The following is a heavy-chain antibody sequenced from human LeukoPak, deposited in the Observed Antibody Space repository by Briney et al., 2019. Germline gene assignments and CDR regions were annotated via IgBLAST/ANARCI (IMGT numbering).Heavy chain of an antibody. Sequence: ASVKVSCKASGYTFTNYGISWVRQAPGQGLEWMGWISVYNGNTYYAQKLQDRVTMTTDTSTSTAYMELRSLRSDGTAVYYCARDFREWELLLLFHYWGQGTLVTVSS. V-gene: IGHV1-18*01. J-gene: IGHJ4*02. CDR3: ARDFREWELLLLFHY. CDR1: GYTFTNYG. CDR2: ISVYNGNT. D-gene: IGHD1-26*01.